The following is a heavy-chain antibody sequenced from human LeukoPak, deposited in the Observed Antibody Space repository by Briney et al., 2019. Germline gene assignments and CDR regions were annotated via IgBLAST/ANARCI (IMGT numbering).Heavy chain of an antibody. V-gene: IGHV1-69*06. Sequence: SVKVSCKASGYTVTSYAIGWVRQAPGQGLEWMGGIITIFGTANYAQKFQGRVTITADKSTSTAYMELSSLRSEDRAVYYCARKAWGNHNWFDPGRQGTLVTVP. D-gene: IGHD3-16*01. CDR3: ARKAWGNHNWFDP. CDR1: GYTVTSYA. J-gene: IGHJ5*02. CDR2: IITIFGTA.